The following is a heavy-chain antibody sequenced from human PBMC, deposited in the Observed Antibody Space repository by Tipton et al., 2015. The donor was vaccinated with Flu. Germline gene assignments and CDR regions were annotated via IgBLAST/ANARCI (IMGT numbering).Heavy chain of an antibody. CDR3: ARAWAAAGSA. D-gene: IGHD6-13*01. CDR2: INQDGSKT. CDR1: GFTFSTFW. J-gene: IGHJ5*02. Sequence: SLRLSCAASGFTFSTFWMSWVRQAPGKGLEWVANINQDGSKTYFVDSVKGRFTISRDNDRNSVSLQMNSLRVEDTAMYYCARAWAAAGSAWGQGTLVTVSS. V-gene: IGHV3-7*01.